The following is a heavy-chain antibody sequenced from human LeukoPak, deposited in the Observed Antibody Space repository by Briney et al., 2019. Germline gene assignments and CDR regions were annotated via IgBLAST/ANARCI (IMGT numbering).Heavy chain of an antibody. Sequence: ASVKVSCKASGYTFTSYGISWVRQAPGQGLEWMGWISAYNGNTNYAQTLQGRVTMATDTSTSTAYMELRSLRSDDTAVYYCAREGGYSYGLYGDYYGMDVWGQGTTVTVSS. CDR1: GYTFTSYG. CDR2: ISAYNGNT. D-gene: IGHD5-18*01. CDR3: AREGGYSYGLYGDYYGMDV. V-gene: IGHV1-18*01. J-gene: IGHJ6*02.